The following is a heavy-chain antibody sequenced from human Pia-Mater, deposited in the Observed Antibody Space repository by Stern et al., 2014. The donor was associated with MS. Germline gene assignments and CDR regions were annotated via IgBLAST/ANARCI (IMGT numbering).Heavy chain of an antibody. CDR2: IIPTFDTP. CDR3: ARAYTYYSNSAGY. J-gene: IGHJ4*02. CDR1: GGTFSSYE. Sequence: DQLVESGAEVKQPGSSVKVSCKASGGTFSSYEIPWVRQAPGQGLEWMGGIIPTFDTPTYAQKCQDRVTISADESTNTAYLELNGLKSDDTAIYFCARAYTYYSNSAGYWGQGTLVTVSS. V-gene: IGHV1-69*01. D-gene: IGHD3-10*01.